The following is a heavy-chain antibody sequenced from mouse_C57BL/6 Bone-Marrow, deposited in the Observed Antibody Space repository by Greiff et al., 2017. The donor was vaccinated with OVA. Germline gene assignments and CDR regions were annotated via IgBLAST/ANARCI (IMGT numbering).Heavy chain of an antibody. CDR1: GFTFSDFY. D-gene: IGHD4-1*02. V-gene: IGHV7-1*01. CDR2: SRNKANDYTT. CDR3: ARDARATGTFAY. Sequence: EVKVVESGGGLVPSGRSLRLSCATSGFTFSDFYMEWVRQAPGKGLEWIAASRNKANDYTTEYSASVKGRFIVSRDTSQSILYLQMNALRAEDTAIYYCARDARATGTFAYWGQGTLVTVSA. J-gene: IGHJ3*01.